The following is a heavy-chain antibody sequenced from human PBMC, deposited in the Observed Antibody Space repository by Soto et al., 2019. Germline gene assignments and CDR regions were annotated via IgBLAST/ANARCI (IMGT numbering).Heavy chain of an antibody. D-gene: IGHD3-3*01. CDR3: TKRRNVLRFLEWSSGMEV. V-gene: IGHV3-30*18. J-gene: IGHJ6*02. CDR2: ISDDGSNK. Sequence: GGSLRLSCAASGFTISSYWMSWVRQAPGKGLEWVAFISDDGSNKYYADSMKRRFTMSRYNSKSTLYLQMNSLRVEDTAVYYCTKRRNVLRFLEWSSGMEVWGQGTTVTVSS. CDR1: GFTISSYW.